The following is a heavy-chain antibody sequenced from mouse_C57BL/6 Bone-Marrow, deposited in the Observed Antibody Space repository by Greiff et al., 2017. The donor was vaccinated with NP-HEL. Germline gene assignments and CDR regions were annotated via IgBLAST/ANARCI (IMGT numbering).Heavy chain of an antibody. CDR1: GYTFTSYW. V-gene: IGHV1-50*01. CDR2: IDPSDSST. Sequence: VQLQQSGAELVKPGASVKLSCKASGYTFTSYWMQWVKQRPGQGLEWIGEIDPSDSSTNYNQKFKGKATLTVDTSSSTAYMQLSSLTSDDSAVYYFARTPTLPLRPSEYAMDYWGQGTSVTVSS. D-gene: IGHD6-1*01. CDR3: ARTPTLPLRPSEYAMDY. J-gene: IGHJ4*01.